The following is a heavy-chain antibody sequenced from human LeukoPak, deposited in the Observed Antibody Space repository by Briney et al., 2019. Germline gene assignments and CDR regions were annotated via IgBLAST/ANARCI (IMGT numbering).Heavy chain of an antibody. CDR2: IYTSGST. V-gene: IGHV4-59*10. Sequence: PSETLSLTCAVYGGSFSGYYWSWIRQPAGKGLEWIGRIYTSGSTNYNPSLKSRVTISVDTSKNQFSLKLSSVTAADTAVYYCASALGATFDDWGQGTLVTVSS. CDR3: ASALGATFDD. CDR1: GGSFSGYY. J-gene: IGHJ4*02. D-gene: IGHD1-26*01.